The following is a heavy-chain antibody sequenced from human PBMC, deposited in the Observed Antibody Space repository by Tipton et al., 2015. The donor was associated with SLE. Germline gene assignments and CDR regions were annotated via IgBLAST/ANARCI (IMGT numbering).Heavy chain of an antibody. J-gene: IGHJ4*02. Sequence: QVQLVQSGPEVKKPGGSVKVSCQASGYTFTSYGISWVRQAPGQGLEWMGWVSAYNGNTNYAQKLQGRVTMTTDTSTSTAYMELRSLRSDDTAVYYCARARGDIVATITLFDYWGQGTLVTVSS. CDR2: VSAYNGNT. V-gene: IGHV1-18*01. CDR3: ARARGDIVATITLFDY. D-gene: IGHD5-12*01. CDR1: GYTFTSYG.